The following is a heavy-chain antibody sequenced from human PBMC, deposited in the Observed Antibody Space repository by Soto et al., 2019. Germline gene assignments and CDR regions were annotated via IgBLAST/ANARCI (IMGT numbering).Heavy chain of an antibody. D-gene: IGHD6-6*01. J-gene: IGHJ5*02. CDR1: GGSVDSVNHY. CDR2: IYNSGYI. V-gene: IGHV4-30-4*01. CDR3: ATSEYSSLSINWFDP. Sequence: SETLSLTCTVSGGSVDSVNHYWSWIRQSPGKGLEWIGYIYNSGYIHYNPSLRGRVKIFLDKSRNQFSLRLTSVTAADTAMYFCATSEYSSLSINWFDPWGQGALVTVSS.